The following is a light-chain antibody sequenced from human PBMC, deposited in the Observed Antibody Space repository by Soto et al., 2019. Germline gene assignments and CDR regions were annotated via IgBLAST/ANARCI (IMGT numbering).Light chain of an antibody. V-gene: IGKV3-20*01. CDR2: GAS. CDR3: QQYGRSPRT. Sequence: EIVLTQSPGTLFFSPGEIATLSCRASQSVSSSYLAWYQQKPGQAPRLLIYGASSRATGIPDRFSGSGSGTDFTLTISRLEPEDFAVYYCQQYGRSPRTFGQGTKVEIK. CDR1: QSVSSSY. J-gene: IGKJ1*01.